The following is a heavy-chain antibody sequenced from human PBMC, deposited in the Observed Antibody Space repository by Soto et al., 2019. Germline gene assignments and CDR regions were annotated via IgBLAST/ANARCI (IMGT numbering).Heavy chain of an antibody. CDR2: IYHSGTT. V-gene: IGHV4-4*02. D-gene: IGHD6-13*01. Sequence: QVQLQESGTGLVEPSGTLSLTCAVSGASISNTDWWSWVRQPPGKGLEWIGEIYHSGTTNCDPSLKSRVTISLDKSKSQFSLKLTSVTAADTAVYYCAIPGAGDFDYWGRGTLVTVSS. CDR1: GASISNTDW. CDR3: AIPGAGDFDY. J-gene: IGHJ4*02.